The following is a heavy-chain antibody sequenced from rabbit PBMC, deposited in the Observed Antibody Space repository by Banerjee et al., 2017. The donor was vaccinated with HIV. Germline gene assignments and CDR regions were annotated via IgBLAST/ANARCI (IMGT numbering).Heavy chain of an antibody. D-gene: IGHD6-1*01. CDR2: IYTNSGNT. J-gene: IGHJ4*01. V-gene: IGHV1S40*01. CDR3: ARDGGYADYGYALNL. Sequence: QSLEESGGDLVKPGASLTLTCTASGFDFSSNAMCWVRQAPGKGLEWIACIYTNSGNTYYASWAKGRFTISKTSSTVDLKMASLTAADAATYFCARDGGYADYGYALNLWGPGTLVTVS. CDR1: GFDFSSNA.